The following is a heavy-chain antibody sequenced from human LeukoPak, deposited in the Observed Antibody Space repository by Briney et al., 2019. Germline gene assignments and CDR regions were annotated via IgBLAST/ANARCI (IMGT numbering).Heavy chain of an antibody. J-gene: IGHJ4*02. Sequence: SETLSLTCTVSGGPLSGYYWSWIRQPPGKGLEWIGYIYYSGSTDCNPSLKSRVTISVDTSKNQFSLKLSSVTAADTAVYYCAKGSYSARIDYWGQGTLVTVSS. D-gene: IGHD1-26*01. CDR2: IYYSGST. CDR1: GGPLSGYY. V-gene: IGHV4-59*01. CDR3: AKGSYSARIDY.